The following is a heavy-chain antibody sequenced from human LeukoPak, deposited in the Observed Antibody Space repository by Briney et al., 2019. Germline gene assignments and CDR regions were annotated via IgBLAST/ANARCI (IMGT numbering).Heavy chain of an antibody. Sequence: PGGSVRLSCAASGFTFSSYAMSWVRQAPGKGLEWVSAISGSGGSTYYADSVKGRFTSSRDNSKNTLYLQMNSLRAEDTAVYYCAKDLNYYGSGRYYSGEDYWGQGTLVTVSS. V-gene: IGHV3-23*01. J-gene: IGHJ4*02. CDR2: ISGSGGST. D-gene: IGHD3-10*01. CDR3: AKDLNYYGSGRYYSGEDY. CDR1: GFTFSSYA.